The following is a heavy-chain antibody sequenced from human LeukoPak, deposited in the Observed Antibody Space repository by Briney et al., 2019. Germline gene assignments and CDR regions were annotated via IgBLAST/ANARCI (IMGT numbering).Heavy chain of an antibody. V-gene: IGHV3-23*01. Sequence: GGSLRLSCTASGFTYVTYAMSWVRQPPGKGLEWVAAISNGKTYYADSVRGRFAISRDDSTNTVYLHMNSLRDEDTALYHCVREAGYCAPVCVKTNWFDPWGQGTLVTVSS. D-gene: IGHD2-15*01. CDR1: GFTYVTYA. CDR2: ISNGKT. J-gene: IGHJ5*02. CDR3: VREAGYCAPVCVKTNWFDP.